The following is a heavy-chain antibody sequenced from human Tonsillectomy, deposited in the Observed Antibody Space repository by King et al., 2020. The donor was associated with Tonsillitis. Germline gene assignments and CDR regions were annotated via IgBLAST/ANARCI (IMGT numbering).Heavy chain of an antibody. Sequence: VQLVESDAEVKKPGASVKVSCKASGYTFTSYGINWVRQAPGQGLEWMGWVSTYNGDTNYAQNLQGRVTITIDTSTSTAYMELRSLRSDDTAVYYCARGASTSSLYSFDYWGQGSLVTVSS. CDR2: VSTYNGDT. CDR3: ARGASTSSLYSFDY. J-gene: IGHJ4*02. V-gene: IGHV1-18*04. D-gene: IGHD2-2*01. CDR1: GYTFTSYG.